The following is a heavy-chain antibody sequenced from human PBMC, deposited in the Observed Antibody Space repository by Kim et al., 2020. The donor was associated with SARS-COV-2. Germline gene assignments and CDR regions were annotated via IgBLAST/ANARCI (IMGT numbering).Heavy chain of an antibody. D-gene: IGHD6-13*01. J-gene: IGHJ3*02. CDR2: ISSSSSYI. Sequence: GGSLRLSCAASGFTFSSYSMNWVRQAPGKGLEWVSSISSSSSYIYYADSVKGRFTISRDNAKNSLYLQMNSLRAEDTAVYYCARDHLEGVAAAPHGIWGQGTMVTVSS. CDR3: ARDHLEGVAAAPHGI. V-gene: IGHV3-21*01. CDR1: GFTFSSYS.